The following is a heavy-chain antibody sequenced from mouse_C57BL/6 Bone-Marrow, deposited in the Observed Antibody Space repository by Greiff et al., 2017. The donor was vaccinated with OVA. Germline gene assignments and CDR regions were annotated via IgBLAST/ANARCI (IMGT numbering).Heavy chain of an antibody. CDR1: GYTFTDYE. CDR2: IDPETGGT. Sequence: QVQLQQSGAELVRPGASVTLSCKASGYTFTDYEMHWVKQTPVHGLEWIGAIDPETGGTAYNQKFKGKAILTADKSSSTAYMELRSLTSEDSAVYYGTRGYNNCYAVEYWGQGTSVTVSS. J-gene: IGHJ4*01. D-gene: IGHD2-5*01. V-gene: IGHV1-15*01. CDR3: TRGYNNCYAVEY.